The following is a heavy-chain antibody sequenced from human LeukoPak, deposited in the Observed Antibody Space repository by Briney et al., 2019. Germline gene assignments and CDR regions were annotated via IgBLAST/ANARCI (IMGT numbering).Heavy chain of an antibody. CDR3: ARGGLVRGVKITMIVVVTDY. J-gene: IGHJ4*02. CDR1: GYTFTGYY. D-gene: IGHD3-22*01. V-gene: IGHV1-2*02. Sequence: GASVKVSCKASGYTFTGYYMHWVRQAPGQGLEWMGWINPNSGGTNYAQKFQGRVTMTRDTSISTAYMELSRLRSDDTAVYYCARGGLVRGVKITMIVVVTDYWGQGTLVTVSS. CDR2: INPNSGGT.